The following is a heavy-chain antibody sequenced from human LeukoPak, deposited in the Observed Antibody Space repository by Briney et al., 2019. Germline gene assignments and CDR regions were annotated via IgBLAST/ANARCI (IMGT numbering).Heavy chain of an antibody. J-gene: IGHJ4*02. V-gene: IGHV3-30*03. CDR3: ARPLRYFDSELDY. CDR2: ILYDGSNK. Sequence: PGRSLRLSCAASGFTFSSYGMHWVRQAPGKGLEWVAVILYDGSNKYYADSVKGRFTISRDNSKNTLYLQMNSLRPEDTAVYYFARPLRYFDSELDYWGQGTLVSVSS. CDR1: GFTFSSYG. D-gene: IGHD3-9*01.